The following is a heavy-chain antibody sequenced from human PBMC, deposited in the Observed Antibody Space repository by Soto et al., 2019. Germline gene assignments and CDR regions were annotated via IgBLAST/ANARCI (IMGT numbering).Heavy chain of an antibody. D-gene: IGHD2-2*01. CDR2: IYYTGKT. CDR1: GDYIHVGGYY. CDR3: GRDLTSNANCIDP. V-gene: IGHV4-30-4*01. J-gene: IGHJ5*02. Sequence: TLSLTCSVSGDYIHVGGYYWTWIRQRPGKGLEWMGYIYYTGKTYYNPSLESRLTMSVDRSKNQFSLRLTSVTAADTAVYFCGRDLTSNANCIDPWGQGTLVTGSS.